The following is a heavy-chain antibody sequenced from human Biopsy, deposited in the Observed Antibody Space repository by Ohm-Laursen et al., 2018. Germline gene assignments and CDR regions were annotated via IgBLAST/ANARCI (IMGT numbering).Heavy chain of an antibody. V-gene: IGHV4-59*11. J-gene: IGHJ6*02. CDR3: ARDSGLLNYGNFKYYHYYGMDV. D-gene: IGHD4-11*01. CDR2: IYYSGMT. CDR1: GGSFTGHY. Sequence: SDTLSLTCTVSGGSFTGHYWRWIRQPPGKGLEWIVHIYYSGMTNYNPSLQSRVSISVNTSRNQVSLTLSSVTAADTAVYYCARDSGLLNYGNFKYYHYYGMDVWGQGTKVTVSS.